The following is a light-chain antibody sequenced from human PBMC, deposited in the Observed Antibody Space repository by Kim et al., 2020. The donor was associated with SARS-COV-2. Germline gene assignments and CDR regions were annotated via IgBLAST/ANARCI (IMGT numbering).Light chain of an antibody. CDR3: QQYGSSPPGT. Sequence: EIVLTQSPGTLSLSPGERATLSCRASQSVSSSYLAWYQQKPGQAPRLLIYGASSRATGIPDRFSGSGSGTDFTLTISRLGPEDFAVYFYQQYGSSPPGTFGRGTKVDIK. J-gene: IGKJ1*01. CDR2: GAS. CDR1: QSVSSSY. V-gene: IGKV3-20*01.